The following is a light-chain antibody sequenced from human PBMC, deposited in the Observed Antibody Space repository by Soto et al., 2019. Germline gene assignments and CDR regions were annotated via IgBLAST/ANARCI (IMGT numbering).Light chain of an antibody. CDR3: QQYKNWPLT. V-gene: IGKV3-15*01. CDR2: GAS. CDR1: QSVSSN. J-gene: IGKJ4*01. Sequence: EIVLTQSPGTLSLSPGERATLSCRASQSVSSNLAWYQQKPGQAPRLLIYGASTRATGFPARFSGSGSGTEFTLTISSLQSEDFAVYYRQQYKNWPLTFGGGTKVDIK.